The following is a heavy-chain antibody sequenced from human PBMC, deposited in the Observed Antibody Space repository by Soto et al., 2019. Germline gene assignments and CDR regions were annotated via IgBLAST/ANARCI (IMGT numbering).Heavy chain of an antibody. CDR3: ARRVSSGGRGWYFDL. CDR2: IYYSGST. CDR1: GGSISSYY. J-gene: IGHJ2*01. V-gene: IGHV4-59*08. D-gene: IGHD6-19*01. Sequence: QVQLQESGPGLVKPSETLSLTCTVSGGSISSYYWSWIRQPPGKVLEWIGYIYYSGSTKDNPSLKSRVTIPVDTSKNQFSLKLSSVTAADTAVYYCARRVSSGGRGWYFDLWGRGTLVTVSS.